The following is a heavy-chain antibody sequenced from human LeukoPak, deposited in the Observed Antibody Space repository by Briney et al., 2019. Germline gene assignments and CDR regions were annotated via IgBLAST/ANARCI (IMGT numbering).Heavy chain of an antibody. CDR2: IYNSGST. Sequence: SETLSLTCSVTGGSISNNYWSWIRQPPGKGLEWIGYIYNSGSTNYNSSLESRVTTSVDTSKNQFPLKLSSVTAADTAVYYCARRSCTSTTCYDAFDIWGQGTMVTVSS. CDR3: ARRSCTSTTCYDAFDI. D-gene: IGHD2-2*01. CDR1: GGSISNNY. V-gene: IGHV4-59*01. J-gene: IGHJ3*02.